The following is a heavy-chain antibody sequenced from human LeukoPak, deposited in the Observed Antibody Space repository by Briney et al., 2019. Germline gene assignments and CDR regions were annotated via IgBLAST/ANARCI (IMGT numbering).Heavy chain of an antibody. CDR2: IWYDGSNK. CDR3: AKDPGAFDI. CDR1: GFTFSSYG. V-gene: IGHV3-33*06. Sequence: GGSLRLSCAASGFTFSSYGMHWVRQAPGKGLEWVAVIWYDGSNKYYADSVKGRFTISRDNSKSTLYLQMNSLRAEDTAVYYCAKDPGAFDIWGQGTMVTVSS. J-gene: IGHJ3*02.